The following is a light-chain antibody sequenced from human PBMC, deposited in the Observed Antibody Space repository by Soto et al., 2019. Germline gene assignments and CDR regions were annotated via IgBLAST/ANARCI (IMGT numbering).Light chain of an antibody. V-gene: IGKV1-5*01. CDR3: QQYTPDSPWT. J-gene: IGKJ1*01. CDR2: DAS. Sequence: DIQMTQSPSTLSASVGDRVTITCRASQRISNWLAWYQQKLGKAPKLLIYDASSLESGVPSRFSGSGSGTEFTLTISRLQPDDFATYYCQQYTPDSPWTFGQGTKVEIK. CDR1: QRISNW.